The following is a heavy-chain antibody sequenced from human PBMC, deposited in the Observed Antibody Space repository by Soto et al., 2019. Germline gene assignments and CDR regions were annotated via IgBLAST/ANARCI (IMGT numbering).Heavy chain of an antibody. J-gene: IGHJ5*02. CDR3: ARGTGGDFWSGYPDQNWFDP. CDR2: ISYDGSNK. Sequence: QVKLVESGGGVVQPGRSLRLSCAASGFTFSSYAMHWVRQAPGKGLEWVAVISYDGSNKYYADSVKGRFTISRDNSKNTLYLQMNSLRAEDTAVYYCARGTGGDFWSGYPDQNWFDPWGQGTLVTVSS. V-gene: IGHV3-30-3*01. CDR1: GFTFSSYA. D-gene: IGHD3-3*01.